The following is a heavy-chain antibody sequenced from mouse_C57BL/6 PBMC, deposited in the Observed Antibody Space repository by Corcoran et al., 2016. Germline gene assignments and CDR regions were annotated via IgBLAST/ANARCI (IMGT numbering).Heavy chain of an antibody. V-gene: IGHV9-3*01. Sequence: QVQLVQSGPELKKPGETVKISCKASGDTFTTYGMSWVKQAPGKGLKWMGWINTYSGVPTYADDFKGRFAFSLETSASTAYLQINNLKNEDTATYFCARYSIYYDPTGFAYWGQGTLVTVSA. D-gene: IGHD2-4*01. CDR2: INTYSGVP. CDR1: GDTFTTYG. J-gene: IGHJ3*01. CDR3: ARYSIYYDPTGFAY.